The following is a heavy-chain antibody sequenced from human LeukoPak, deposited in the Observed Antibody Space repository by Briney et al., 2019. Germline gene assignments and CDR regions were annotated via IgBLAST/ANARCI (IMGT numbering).Heavy chain of an antibody. V-gene: IGHV4-34*01. J-gene: IGHJ4*02. CDR1: GGSFSGYY. CDR3: ARRIVVITTLDY. D-gene: IGHD3-22*01. Sequence: SETLSLTCAVYGGSFSGYYWSWIRQPPGKGLEWIGEINHSGSTNYNPSLKSRVTISVDTSKNQFSLKLSSVTAADTAVYYCARRIVVITTLDYRGQGTLVTVSS. CDR2: INHSGST.